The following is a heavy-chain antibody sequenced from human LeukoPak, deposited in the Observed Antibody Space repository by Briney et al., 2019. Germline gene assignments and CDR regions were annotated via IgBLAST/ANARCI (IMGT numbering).Heavy chain of an antibody. J-gene: IGHJ6*03. Sequence: GGSLRLSCAASGFTFSSYSMNWVRQAPGKGLEWVSSISSSSSYIYYADSVKGRFTISRDNAKNSLYLQMNSLRAEDTAVYYCARDFSVWVYGSRNYCYYMDVWGKGTTVTISS. CDR2: ISSSSSYI. V-gene: IGHV3-21*01. D-gene: IGHD3-10*01. CDR1: GFTFSSYS. CDR3: ARDFSVWVYGSRNYCYYMDV.